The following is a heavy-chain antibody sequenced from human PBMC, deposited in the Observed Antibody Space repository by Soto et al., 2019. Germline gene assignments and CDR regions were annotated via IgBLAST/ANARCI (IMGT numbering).Heavy chain of an antibody. Sequence: PGGSLRLSCTASGFTFGDYGMSWFRQAPGKGLEWVGFIRSKAYGGTTEYAASVKGRFTISRDDSKSIAYLQMNSLKTEDTAVYYCTTSAPRIVVVITRPYFDPWGQGTLVTVSS. CDR3: TTSAPRIVVVITRPYFDP. CDR1: GFTFGDYG. CDR2: IRSKAYGGTT. V-gene: IGHV3-49*03. J-gene: IGHJ5*02. D-gene: IGHD3-22*01.